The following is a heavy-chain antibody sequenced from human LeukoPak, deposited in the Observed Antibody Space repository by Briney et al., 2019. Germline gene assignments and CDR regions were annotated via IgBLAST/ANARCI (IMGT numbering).Heavy chain of an antibody. CDR3: ARGNIYMHYFDY. Sequence: SETLSLTCTVSDDSISSSISNYYWSWIRQPPGKGLEWIGYIHYTGSTNYNPSLKNRITISGDTSKSQFSLKLTSVTAADTAVYYCARGNIYMHYFDYWGQGTLVTVSS. J-gene: IGHJ4*02. D-gene: IGHD2/OR15-2a*01. V-gene: IGHV4-61*01. CDR1: DDSISSSISNYY. CDR2: IHYTGST.